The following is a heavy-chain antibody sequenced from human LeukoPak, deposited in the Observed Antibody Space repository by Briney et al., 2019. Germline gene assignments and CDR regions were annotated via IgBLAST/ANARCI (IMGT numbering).Heavy chain of an antibody. CDR3: ARYSGSYRNWFDP. Sequence: SETLSLTCTVSGGSISSYYWSWIRQPPGKGLEWIGYIYYSGSTNYNPSLKSRVTISVDTSKNQFSLKLSSVTAADTAVYYCARYSGSYRNWFDPWGQGTLVSVHS. CDR1: GGSISSYY. CDR2: IYYSGST. V-gene: IGHV4-59*08. J-gene: IGHJ5*02. D-gene: IGHD1-26*01.